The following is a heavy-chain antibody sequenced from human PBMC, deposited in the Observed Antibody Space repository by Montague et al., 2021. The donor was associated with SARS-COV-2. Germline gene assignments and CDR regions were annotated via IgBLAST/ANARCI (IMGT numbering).Heavy chain of an antibody. V-gene: IGHV3-48*02. Sequence: SLRLSCAASGFTFSDGVVDLRRRSEGHTSELQSLTSIICRLLLDTNTVRGRFTISRDKAKNSLYLQMNSLRDEDTAVYYCARERGDYGADGGFDFWGQGTLVSVS. CDR2: SIICRLL. CDR1: GFTFSDGV. J-gene: IGHJ4*02. CDR3: ARERGDYGADGGFDF. D-gene: IGHD3-10*01.